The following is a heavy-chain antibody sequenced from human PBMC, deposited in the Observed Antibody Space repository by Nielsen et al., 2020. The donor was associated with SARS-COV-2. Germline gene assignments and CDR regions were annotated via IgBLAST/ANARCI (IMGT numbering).Heavy chain of an antibody. CDR1: GFTFSSYW. CDR3: AKGWRDYYDSSGYYFDY. CDR2: ISGSGGST. D-gene: IGHD3-22*01. V-gene: IGHV3-23*01. J-gene: IGHJ4*02. Sequence: GESLKISCAASGFTFSSYWMSWVRQAPGKGLEWVSAISGSGGSTYYADSVKGRFIISRDNSKNTLYLQMNSLRAEDTAVYYCAKGWRDYYDSSGYYFDYWGQGTLVTVSS.